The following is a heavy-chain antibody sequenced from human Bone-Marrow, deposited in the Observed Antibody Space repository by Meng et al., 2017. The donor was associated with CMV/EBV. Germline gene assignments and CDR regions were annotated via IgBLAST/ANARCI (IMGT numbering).Heavy chain of an antibody. CDR3: AREPLTPMTTVTTNGMDV. CDR2: ISGSGGST. CDR1: GFTFSSYA. V-gene: IGHV3-23*01. D-gene: IGHD4-11*01. J-gene: IGHJ6*02. Sequence: GGSLRLSCAASGFTFSSYAMGWVRQAPGKGLEWVSAISGSGGSTYYADSVKGRFTISRDNSKNTLYLQMNSLRAEDTAVYYCAREPLTPMTTVTTNGMDVWGQGTTVTVSS.